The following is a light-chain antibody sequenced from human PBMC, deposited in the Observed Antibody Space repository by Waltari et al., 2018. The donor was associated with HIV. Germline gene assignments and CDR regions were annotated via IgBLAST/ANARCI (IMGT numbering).Light chain of an antibody. Sequence: QSVLTQPASVSGSPGQSITIPCTGTSSDVGTYNLVSWYQQHPGKAPKLIIYEVTKRPSGVSNRFSGSKSGNTASLTISGLQAEDEADYYCCSYVGSNVWVFGGGTKLTVL. CDR2: EVT. CDR1: SSDVGTYNL. J-gene: IGLJ3*02. CDR3: CSYVGSNVWV. V-gene: IGLV2-23*02.